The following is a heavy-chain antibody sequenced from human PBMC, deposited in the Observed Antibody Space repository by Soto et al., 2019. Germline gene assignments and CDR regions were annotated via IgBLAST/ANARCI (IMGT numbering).Heavy chain of an antibody. Sequence: ASVKVSCKVSGYTLTELSMHWVRQAPGKGLEWMGGSDPEDGETIYAQKFQGGVTMTEDTSTDTAYMELSSLRSEDTAVYYCATESEIAVDPRLLGYGMDVWGQGTTVTVSS. D-gene: IGHD6-19*01. J-gene: IGHJ6*02. CDR2: SDPEDGET. CDR3: ATESEIAVDPRLLGYGMDV. CDR1: GYTLTELS. V-gene: IGHV1-24*01.